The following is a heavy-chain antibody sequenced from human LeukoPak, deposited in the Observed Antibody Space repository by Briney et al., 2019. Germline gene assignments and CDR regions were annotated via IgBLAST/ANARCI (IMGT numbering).Heavy chain of an antibody. V-gene: IGHV3-7*03. CDR3: ARGRRGSTSGDAFDI. CDR1: GFTFSTYW. Sequence: GGSLRLSCAASGFTFSTYWMSWVRQAPGKGLEWVANIKQDGSEKYHVDSVRGRFTISRDNAKNSLYLQMNSLRAEDTAVYYCARGRRGSTSGDAFDIWGQGTMVTVSS. J-gene: IGHJ3*02. CDR2: IKQDGSEK. D-gene: IGHD2-2*01.